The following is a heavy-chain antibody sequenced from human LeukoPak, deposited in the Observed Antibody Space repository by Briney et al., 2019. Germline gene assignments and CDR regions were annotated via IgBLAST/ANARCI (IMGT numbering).Heavy chain of an antibody. CDR3: ARTSIAVAATYGLDY. CDR1: GFTVSTNY. J-gene: IGHJ4*02. D-gene: IGHD6-19*01. V-gene: IGHV3-53*01. CDR2: IYSGGGT. Sequence: GGSLRLSYAASGFTVSTNYMTWVRQAPGKGLDWVSVIYSGGGTYYADSVKGRFTISRDNSKNTLYLQMNSLRAEDTAVYYCARTSIAVAATYGLDYWGQGILVTVSS.